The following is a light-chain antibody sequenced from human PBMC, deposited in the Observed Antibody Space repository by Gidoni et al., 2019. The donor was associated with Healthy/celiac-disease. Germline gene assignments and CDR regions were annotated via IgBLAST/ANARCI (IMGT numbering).Light chain of an antibody. CDR3: QQYGSSSWT. CDR1: QSVSSSY. CDR2: GAS. V-gene: IGKV3-20*01. Sequence: EIVLTQSPGPLSLSPGERATLSCRASQSVSSSYLAWYQQKPGQAPRLLIYGASSRAPGIPDRFSGSGSGTDFTLTISRLEPEDFAVYYCQQYGSSSWTFGQGTKVEIK. J-gene: IGKJ1*01.